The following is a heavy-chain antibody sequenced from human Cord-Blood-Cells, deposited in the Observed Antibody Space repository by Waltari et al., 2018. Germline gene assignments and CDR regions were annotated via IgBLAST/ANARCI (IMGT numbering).Heavy chain of an antibody. CDR3: ARASNVISSGYVVVPAAFDY. V-gene: IGHV1-69*01. Sequence: QVQLVQSGAEVKKPGSSVKVSCKASGGTFSSYAISWVRQAPGQGLEWMGGIIPIFGTANYAQKFQGRVTITADESTSTAYMELSSLRSEDTAVYYCARASNVISSGYVVVPAAFDYWGQGTLVTVSS. CDR1: GGTFSSYA. J-gene: IGHJ4*02. D-gene: IGHD2-2*01. CDR2: IIPIFGTA.